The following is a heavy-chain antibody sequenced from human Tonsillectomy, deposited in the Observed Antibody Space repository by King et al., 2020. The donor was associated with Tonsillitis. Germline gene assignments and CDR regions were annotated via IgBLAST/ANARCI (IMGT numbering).Heavy chain of an antibody. V-gene: IGHV4-4*07. CDR2: IYSSGST. Sequence: VQLQESGPGLVKPSETLSLTCTVSGDSISFYYWSWIRQPAGKGLEWIGRIYSSGSTNCNPSLKSRVTMSVHTSNNQFSLKLSSVTAVDTAVYYCARAYYDILTGADAFDIWGQGTMVTVSS. CDR3: ARAYYDILTGADAFDI. J-gene: IGHJ3*02. CDR1: GDSISFYY. D-gene: IGHD3-9*01.